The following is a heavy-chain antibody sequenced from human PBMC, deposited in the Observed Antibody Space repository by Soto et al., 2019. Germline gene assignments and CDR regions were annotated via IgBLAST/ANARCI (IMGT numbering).Heavy chain of an antibody. CDR1: GGSICSCGYS. D-gene: IGHD2-21*02. CDR2: IYHSGST. Sequence: PSETLSLTCAVSGGSICSCGYSWSWIRQPPGQGLEWIGYIYHSGSTYYNPSLKSRVTISVYRSKNQFSLKLSSVTAADTAVYYCASAYCGGDCYATYRSYYYYGMDVWGQGTTVTVSS. J-gene: IGHJ6*02. CDR3: ASAYCGGDCYATYRSYYYYGMDV. V-gene: IGHV4-30-2*01.